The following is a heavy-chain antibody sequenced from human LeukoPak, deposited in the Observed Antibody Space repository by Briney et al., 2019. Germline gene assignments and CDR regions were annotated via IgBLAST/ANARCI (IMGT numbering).Heavy chain of an antibody. D-gene: IGHD5-24*01. CDR2: INWNGGST. CDR1: GFTFDDYG. CDR3: ARDQEGGYNVRAIDY. V-gene: IGHV3-20*04. J-gene: IGHJ4*02. Sequence: GGSLRLSCAASGFTFDDYGMSWVRQAPGKGLEWVSGINWNGGSTGYADSVKGRFTISRDDSKNTLYLQMNSLRAEDTAVYYCARDQEGGYNVRAIDYWGQGTLVTVAS.